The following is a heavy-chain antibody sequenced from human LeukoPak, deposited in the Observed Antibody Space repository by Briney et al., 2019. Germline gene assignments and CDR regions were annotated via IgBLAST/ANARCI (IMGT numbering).Heavy chain of an antibody. Sequence: AGGSLRLSCAASGFTFSSYAMHWVRQAPGKGLEWVALISYDGSNKYYADSVKGQFTISRDNSKNTLYLQMNSLRAEDTAVYYCARAYGGYVPFDYWGQGTLVTVSS. CDR3: ARAYGGYVPFDY. J-gene: IGHJ4*02. V-gene: IGHV3-30*04. D-gene: IGHD5-12*01. CDR1: GFTFSSYA. CDR2: ISYDGSNK.